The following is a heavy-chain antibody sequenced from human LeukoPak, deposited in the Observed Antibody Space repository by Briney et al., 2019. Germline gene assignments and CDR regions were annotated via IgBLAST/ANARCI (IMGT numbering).Heavy chain of an antibody. CDR1: GGTFSSYA. CDR3: ARGALGRDGYNWNAFDI. D-gene: IGHD5-24*01. V-gene: IGHV1-69*13. CDR2: IIPIFGTA. Sequence: GASVKVSCKASGGTFSSYAISWVRQAPGQGLEWMGGIIPIFGTANYAQKFQGRVTITADESTSTAYMELSSLRSEDTAVYYCARGALGRDGYNWNAFDIWGQGTMVTVSS. J-gene: IGHJ3*02.